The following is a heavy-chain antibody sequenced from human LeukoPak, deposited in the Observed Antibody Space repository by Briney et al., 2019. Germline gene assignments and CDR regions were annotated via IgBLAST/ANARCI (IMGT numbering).Heavy chain of an antibody. CDR3: ARDHCSSTSCYWFDP. CDR2: IYTSGST. Sequence: SETLSLTCTVSGGSISSYYWSWIRQPPGKGLEWIGRIYTSGSTNYNPSLKSRVTMSVDTSKNQFPLKLSSVTAADTAVYYCARDHCSSTSCYWFDPWGQGTLVTVSS. D-gene: IGHD2-2*01. V-gene: IGHV4-4*07. CDR1: GGSISSYY. J-gene: IGHJ5*02.